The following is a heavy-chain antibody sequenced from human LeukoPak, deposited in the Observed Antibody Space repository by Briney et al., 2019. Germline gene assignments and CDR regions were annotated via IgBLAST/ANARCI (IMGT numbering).Heavy chain of an antibody. D-gene: IGHD1-26*01. Sequence: GESLILSCAASGFTFSSYAMSWVRQAPGKGLEWVSVFTGSTGTTYYAGSVKGQFTISRDNSKNTLYLQMNSLRAEDTAVYYCVKVGSGSFDSFDYWGQGTLVTVSS. J-gene: IGHJ4*02. CDR3: VKVGSGSFDSFDY. CDR1: GFTFSSYA. V-gene: IGHV3-23*01. CDR2: FTGSTGTT.